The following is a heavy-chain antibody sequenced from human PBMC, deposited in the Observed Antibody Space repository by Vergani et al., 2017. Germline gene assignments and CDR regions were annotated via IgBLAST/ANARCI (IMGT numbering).Heavy chain of an antibody. D-gene: IGHD2-15*01. V-gene: IGHV1-46*01. CDR3: AGDSGQRYCSGGSCYPLEVSDYYYGMDV. CDR2: INPSGGST. J-gene: IGHJ6*02. CDR1: GYTFTSYY. Sequence: QVQLVQSGAEVKKPGASVKVSCKASGYTFTSYYMHWVRQAPGQGLEWMGIINPSGGSTSYAQKFQGRVTMTRDTSTSTVYMELSSLRSEDTAVYYCAGDSGQRYCSGGSCYPLEVSDYYYGMDVWGQGTTVTVSS.